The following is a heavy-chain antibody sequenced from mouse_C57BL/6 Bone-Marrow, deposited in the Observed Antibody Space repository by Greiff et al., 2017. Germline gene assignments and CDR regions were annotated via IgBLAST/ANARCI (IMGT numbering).Heavy chain of an antibody. CDR2: IDPANGNT. V-gene: IGHV14-3*01. CDR3: ARRDYDCSSLIDY. D-gene: IGHD1-1*01. J-gene: IGHJ2*01. CDR1: GFNIKNTY. Sequence: EVQLQQSVAELVRPGASVKLSCTASGFNIKNTYMHWVKQRPEQGLEWIGRIDPANGNTKYAPKFQGKATITADTSSNTAYLQLSSLTSEDTAIYYYARRDYDCSSLIDYWGQGTTLTVSS.